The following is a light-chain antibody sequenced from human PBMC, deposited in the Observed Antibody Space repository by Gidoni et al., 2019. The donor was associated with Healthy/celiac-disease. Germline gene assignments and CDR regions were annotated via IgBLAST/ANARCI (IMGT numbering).Light chain of an antibody. CDR2: GNS. CDR3: QSYDSSLSGSVV. V-gene: IGLV1-40*01. CDR1: SSNIGPGYD. J-gene: IGLJ2*01. Sequence: QSVLTPPPSVSRAPGQRVTISCTGSSSNIGPGYDVHWYQQLPGTAPKLLIYGNSNRPSGVPDRFSGSKSGTSASLAITGLQAEDEADYYCQSYDSSLSGSVVFGGGTKLTVL.